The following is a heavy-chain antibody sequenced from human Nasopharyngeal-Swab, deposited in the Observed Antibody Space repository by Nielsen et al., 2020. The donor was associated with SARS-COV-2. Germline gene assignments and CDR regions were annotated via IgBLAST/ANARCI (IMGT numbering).Heavy chain of an antibody. CDR1: GGSISSYY. V-gene: IGHV4-59*01. Sequence: ETLSLTCTVSGGSISSYYWSWIRQPPGKGLEWIGYIYYSGSTNYNPSLKSRVTISVDTSKNQFSLKLGSVTAADTAVYYCARGYGSGSYSYMDVWGKGTTVTVSS. CDR2: IYYSGST. J-gene: IGHJ6*03. D-gene: IGHD3-10*01. CDR3: ARGYGSGSYSYMDV.